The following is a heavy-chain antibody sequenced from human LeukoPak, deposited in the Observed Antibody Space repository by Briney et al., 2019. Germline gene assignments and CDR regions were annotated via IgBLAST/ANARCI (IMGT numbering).Heavy chain of an antibody. D-gene: IGHD3-9*01. V-gene: IGHV3-23*01. Sequence: PGGSLRLSCAASGFTFSSYAMSWVRQAPGKGLEWVSGISGTGGSTYYADSVKGRFTISRDNSKNTLYLQINSLRAEDTAVYYCAKAEGYDILTGLDYWGQGTLVTVSS. CDR3: AKAEGYDILTGLDY. CDR1: GFTFSSYA. J-gene: IGHJ4*02. CDR2: ISGTGGST.